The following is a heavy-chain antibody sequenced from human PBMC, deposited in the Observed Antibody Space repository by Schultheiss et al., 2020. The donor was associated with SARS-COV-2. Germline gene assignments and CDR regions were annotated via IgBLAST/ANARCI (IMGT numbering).Heavy chain of an antibody. D-gene: IGHD6-19*01. V-gene: IGHV4-39*01. CDR2: IYYSGST. CDR3: ARLRGAVAGHFDY. Sequence: SQTLSLTCTVSGGSITSGDSYWSWIRQSPGKGLEWIGSIYYSGSTYYNPSLKSRVTISVDTSKNQFSLKLSSVTAADTAVYYCARLRGAVAGHFDYWGQGTLVTVSS. CDR1: GGSITSGDSY. J-gene: IGHJ4*02.